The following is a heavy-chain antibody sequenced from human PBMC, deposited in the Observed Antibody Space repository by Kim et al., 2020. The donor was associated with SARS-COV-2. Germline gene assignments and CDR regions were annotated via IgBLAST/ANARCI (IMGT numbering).Heavy chain of an antibody. CDR3: AKYYDFWSGYGSQYYYGMDG. CDR1: GGSISSSSYY. D-gene: IGHD3-3*01. Sequence: SETLSLTCTVSGGSISSSSYYWGWIRQPPGKGLEWIGSIYYSGSTYYNPSLKSRVTISVDTSKNQFSLKLSSVTAADTAVYYCAKYYDFWSGYGSQYYYGMDGWGQGTTVTVSS. V-gene: IGHV4-39*01. CDR2: IYYSGST. J-gene: IGHJ6*02.